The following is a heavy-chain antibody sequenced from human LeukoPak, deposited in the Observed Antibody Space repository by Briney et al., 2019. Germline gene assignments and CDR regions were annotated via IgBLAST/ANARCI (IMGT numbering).Heavy chain of an antibody. Sequence: PGWSLRLSCAASGFTFSSYWMHWVRQAPGKGLVWVSRINSDGSSTSYADSVKGRFTISRDNAKNTLYLQMNSLRAEDTAVYYCARDSGYCGGDCYHDYWGQGTLVTVSS. V-gene: IGHV3-74*01. D-gene: IGHD2-21*02. CDR1: GFTFSSYW. CDR3: ARDSGYCGGDCYHDY. J-gene: IGHJ4*02. CDR2: INSDGSST.